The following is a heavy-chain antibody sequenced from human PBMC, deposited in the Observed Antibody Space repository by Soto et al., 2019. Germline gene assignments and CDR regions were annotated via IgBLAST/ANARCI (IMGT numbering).Heavy chain of an antibody. D-gene: IGHD3-10*01. CDR3: ARDLGSSASVSYPDF. CDR2: ISGSGRSI. CDR1: GFTFNDYY. Sequence: PGGSLRLSCAASGFTFNDYYMNWIRQAPGKGLEWISCISGSGRSIYYADSVQGRFTISRDNSKNSVYLQMNSLREEDTAVYFCARDLGSSASVSYPDFWGQGTLVTVPQ. V-gene: IGHV3-11*04. J-gene: IGHJ4*02.